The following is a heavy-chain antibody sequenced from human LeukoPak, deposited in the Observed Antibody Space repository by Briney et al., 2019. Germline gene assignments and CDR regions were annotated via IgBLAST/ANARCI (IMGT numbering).Heavy chain of an antibody. D-gene: IGHD2-15*01. J-gene: IGHJ4*02. Sequence: PGGSLRLSCAASGFTFSSYGMHWVRQAPGKGLEWVAIIWYDGSNRYYADSVKGRFTISRDNSENTLYLQMNSLRAEDTAVYYCAKEAYCSGGSCYPGGLDYWGQGTLVTVSS. CDR3: AKEAYCSGGSCYPGGLDY. V-gene: IGHV3-33*06. CDR1: GFTFSSYG. CDR2: IWYDGSNR.